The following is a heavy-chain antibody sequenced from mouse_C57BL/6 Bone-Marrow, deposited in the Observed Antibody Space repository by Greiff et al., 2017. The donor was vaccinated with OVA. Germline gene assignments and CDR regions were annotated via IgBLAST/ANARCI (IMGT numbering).Heavy chain of an antibody. CDR1: GYTFTSYW. Sequence: VQLQQSGTVLARPGASVKMSCKTSGYTFTSYWMHWVKQRPGNSDTSYNQKFKGKAKLTAVTSASTAYMELSSLTNEDSAVYYCTRSDGYPGDYWGQGTTLTVSS. D-gene: IGHD2-3*01. J-gene: IGHJ2*01. V-gene: IGHV1-5*01. CDR2: NSDT. CDR3: TRSDGYPGDY.